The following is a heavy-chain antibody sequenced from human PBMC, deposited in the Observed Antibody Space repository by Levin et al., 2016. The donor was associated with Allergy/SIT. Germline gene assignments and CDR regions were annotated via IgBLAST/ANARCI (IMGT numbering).Heavy chain of an antibody. D-gene: IGHD5-24*01. CDR2: IIPIFGTA. CDR1: GGTFSSYA. J-gene: IGHJ3*02. V-gene: IGHV1-69*13. Sequence: SVKVSCKASGGTFSSYAISWVRQAPGQGLEWMGGIIPIFGTANYAQKFQGRVTITADESTSTAYMELSSLRSEDTAVYYCARGDQRWLQLGAFDIWGQGTMVTVSS. CDR3: ARGDQRWLQLGAFDI.